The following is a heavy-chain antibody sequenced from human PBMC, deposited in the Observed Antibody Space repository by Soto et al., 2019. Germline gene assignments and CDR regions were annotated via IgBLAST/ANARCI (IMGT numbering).Heavy chain of an antibody. CDR2: LNIAGTI. Sequence: PSETLSLTCSVSGASMSSFNLDLVRQPAWKGPEWVGRLNIAGTINYNPSLKSRITMSMDTSKNQISLHLRSVTAADTAIYYCARDRGEYTSSWFWYFSHWGHGTLVTVSS. D-gene: IGHD6-13*01. V-gene: IGHV4-4*07. CDR3: ARDRGEYTSSWFWYFSH. CDR1: GASMSSFN. J-gene: IGHJ2*01.